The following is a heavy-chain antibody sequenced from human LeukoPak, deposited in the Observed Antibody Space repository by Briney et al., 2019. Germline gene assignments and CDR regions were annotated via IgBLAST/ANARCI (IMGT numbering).Heavy chain of an antibody. J-gene: IGHJ5*02. CDR1: GGTFSSYA. Sequence: GASVKVSCKASGGTFSSYAISWVRQAPGQGLEWVGRIIPILGIANYAQKFQGRVTITADKSTSTAYMELSSLRSEDTAVYYCASLWRYCSSTSCYNWFDPWGQGTLVTVSS. CDR3: ASLWRYCSSTSCYNWFDP. V-gene: IGHV1-69*04. D-gene: IGHD2-2*01. CDR2: IIPILGIA.